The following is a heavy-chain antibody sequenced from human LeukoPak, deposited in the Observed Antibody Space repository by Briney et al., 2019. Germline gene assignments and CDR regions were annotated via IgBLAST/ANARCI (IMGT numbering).Heavy chain of an antibody. J-gene: IGHJ3*02. CDR3: VGLHGFAFDI. V-gene: IGHV1-24*01. CDR1: GYTFTSYD. Sequence: ASVKVSCKASGYTFTSYDINWVRQAPGKGLEWMGGFDPEDGETIYAQKFQGRVTMTEDTSTDTAYMELSSLRSEDTAVYYCVGLHGFAFDIWGQGTMVTVSS. D-gene: IGHD3-10*01. CDR2: FDPEDGET.